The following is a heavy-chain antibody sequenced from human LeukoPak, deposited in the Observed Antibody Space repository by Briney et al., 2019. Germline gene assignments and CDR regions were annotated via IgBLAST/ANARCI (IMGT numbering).Heavy chain of an antibody. J-gene: IGHJ4*02. D-gene: IGHD1/OR15-1a*01. Sequence: GRSLRLSCAASGFTISSYAMHWVRQAPGKGLEWVAVISYDGSNKYYADSVKGRFTISRDNSKNTLYLQMNSLRAEDTAVYYCTTDLQTSKQDYWGLGTLVTVSS. CDR3: TTDLQTSKQDY. CDR1: GFTISSYA. CDR2: ISYDGSNK. V-gene: IGHV3-30*01.